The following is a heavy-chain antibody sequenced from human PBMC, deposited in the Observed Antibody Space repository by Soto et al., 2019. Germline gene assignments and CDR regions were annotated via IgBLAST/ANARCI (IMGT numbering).Heavy chain of an antibody. Sequence: QVQLVQSGAEVKKPGASVKVSCKASGYTFTNYDINWVRQAPGQGLEWMGWMNPNSGNIDYAQRFQDRVTMTSNTSTSTAYMELSSLTSEDTAVYYCARVPARPTLNWFDPWGQGTLVTVSS. CDR3: ARVPARPTLNWFDP. CDR2: MNPNSGNI. D-gene: IGHD6-6*01. CDR1: GYTFTNYD. J-gene: IGHJ5*02. V-gene: IGHV1-8*01.